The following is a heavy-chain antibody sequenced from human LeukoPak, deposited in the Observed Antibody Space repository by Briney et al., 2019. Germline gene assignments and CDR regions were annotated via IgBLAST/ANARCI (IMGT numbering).Heavy chain of an antibody. CDR2: INYSGRI. Sequence: SETLSLTCIVSSGFISSYYWSWIPKTPGKGLKWIAFINYSGRIKYNPSLQSRVSISLDTSKNHFSLQLRSVMAADTAVYYCARLVDYDNSGDPDIFDIWGQGTIVSIS. D-gene: IGHD3-22*01. J-gene: IGHJ3*02. CDR1: SGFISSYY. V-gene: IGHV4-59*01. CDR3: ARLVDYDNSGDPDIFDI.